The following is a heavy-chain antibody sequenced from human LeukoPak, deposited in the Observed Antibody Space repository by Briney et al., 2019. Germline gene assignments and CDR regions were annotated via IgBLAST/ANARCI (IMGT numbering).Heavy chain of an antibody. CDR3: ARGAYNWNHYDY. V-gene: IGHV4-59*01. J-gene: IGHJ4*02. Sequence: SETLSLTCTVSGGSISTYFWTWIRQPPGKRLEWIGYISNSGTTNYNPSLKSRVTISVDTSKNQFSLKVTSVTAADTAVYYCARGAYNWNHYDYWGQETLVTVSS. CDR2: ISNSGTT. D-gene: IGHD1-20*01. CDR1: GGSISTYF.